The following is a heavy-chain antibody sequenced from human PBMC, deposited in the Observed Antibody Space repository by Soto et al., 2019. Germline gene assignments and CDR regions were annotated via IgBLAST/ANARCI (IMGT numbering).Heavy chain of an antibody. V-gene: IGHV1-18*04. D-gene: IGHD6-6*01. CDR3: ARGVESIAAPTTNDAFGI. CDR2: ISAYNGNT. Sequence: ASVKVSCKASGYTFTIYGISWGRQETRKGLERMGGISAYNGNTNYAQKLQGRVTMTTDTSTSTAYMELRSLRSDDTAVYYCARGVESIAAPTTNDAFGIWGQGIMVSLSS. J-gene: IGHJ3*02. CDR1: GYTFTIYG.